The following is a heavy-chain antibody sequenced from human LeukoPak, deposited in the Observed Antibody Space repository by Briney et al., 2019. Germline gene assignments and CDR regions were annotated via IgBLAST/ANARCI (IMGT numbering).Heavy chain of an antibody. J-gene: IGHJ3*01. D-gene: IGHD4-11*01. CDR3: ARDPGYSEFDV. CDR1: GFTFSSYN. V-gene: IGHV3-21*01. Sequence: GGSLRLSCAASGFTFSSYNMNWVRQAPGKGLEWVSSISSSSSYIYYADSVKGRFTISRDNVKNSVSLQMNSLRVEDTAVYYCARDPGYSEFDVWGQGIMVIVSS. CDR2: ISSSSSYI.